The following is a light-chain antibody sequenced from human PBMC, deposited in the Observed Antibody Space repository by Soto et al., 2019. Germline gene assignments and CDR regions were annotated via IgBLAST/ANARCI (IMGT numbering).Light chain of an antibody. Sequence: EVVLTQSPGTLSLSPGERATLSCRASQSVSNNYLAWYQQKPGQSPKLLIFGSSDRATGIPDRFSGSGSGTEFTLTISSLEPEDFVVYYCQQYGSSPPYTFGQGTKLEIK. CDR1: QSVSNNY. V-gene: IGKV3-20*01. CDR3: QQYGSSPPYT. J-gene: IGKJ2*01. CDR2: GSS.